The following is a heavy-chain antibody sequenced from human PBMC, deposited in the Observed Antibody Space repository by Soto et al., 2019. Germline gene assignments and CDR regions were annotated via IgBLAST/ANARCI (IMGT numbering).Heavy chain of an antibody. J-gene: IGHJ4*02. CDR1: GFTFSSYS. Sequence: PGGSLRLSCAASGFTFSSYSMNWVRQAPGKGLEWVSYISSSRTIYYADSVKGRFTISRDNAKNSLYLQMNSLRAEDTAVYYCARDWASIFDYWGQGTLVTVSS. V-gene: IGHV3-48*01. CDR3: ARDWASIFDY. CDR2: ISSSRTI. D-gene: IGHD2-21*01.